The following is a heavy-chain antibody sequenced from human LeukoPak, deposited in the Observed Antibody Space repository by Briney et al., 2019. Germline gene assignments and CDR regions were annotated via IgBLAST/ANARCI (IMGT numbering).Heavy chain of an antibody. D-gene: IGHD3-10*01. Sequence: GASVKVSCKASGYTFTSYFMHWVRQAPGHGLEWMGIINPRGGSTTYAQKFQGRVTMTRDTSTSTVYMELNSLTSEDTAVYYCANSGSYSQFDYWGQGTLVTVSS. CDR3: ANSGSYSQFDY. V-gene: IGHV1-46*01. CDR2: INPRGGST. CDR1: GYTFTSYF. J-gene: IGHJ4*02.